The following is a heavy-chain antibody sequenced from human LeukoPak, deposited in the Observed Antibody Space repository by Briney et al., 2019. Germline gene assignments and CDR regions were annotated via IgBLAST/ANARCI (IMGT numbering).Heavy chain of an antibody. CDR1: GGSFSGYY. CDR2: INHSGST. J-gene: IGHJ4*02. D-gene: IGHD4-17*01. Sequence: SETLSLTCAVYGGSFSGYYWSWIRQPPGKGLEWIGEINHSGSTNYNPSLKSRVTISVDTSKNQFSLKLSSVTAADTAVYYCARDQAVTDYFDYWGQGALVTVSS. CDR3: ARDQAVTDYFDY. V-gene: IGHV4-34*01.